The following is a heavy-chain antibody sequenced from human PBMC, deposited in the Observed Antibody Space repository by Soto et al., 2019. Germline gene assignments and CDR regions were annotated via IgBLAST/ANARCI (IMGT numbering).Heavy chain of an antibody. D-gene: IGHD2-2*01. CDR2: IWYDGSNK. V-gene: IGHV3-33*01. Sequence: QVQLVESGGGVVQPGRSLRLSCAASGFTFSSYGMHWVRRAPGKGLEWVAVIWYDGSNKYYADSVKGRFTISRDNSKNSLYLHLNSLRAEDTAVYYCARDDARYCSSTSCYADYWGQGTLVTVSS. J-gene: IGHJ4*02. CDR3: ARDDARYCSSTSCYADY. CDR1: GFTFSSYG.